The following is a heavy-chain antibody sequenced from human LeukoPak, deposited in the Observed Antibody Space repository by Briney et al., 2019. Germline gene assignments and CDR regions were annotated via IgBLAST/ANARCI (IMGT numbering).Heavy chain of an antibody. CDR2: ICAYNGNT. Sequence: GASVKVSCKASGYTFTGYYMHWVRQAPGQGLEWMGWICAYNGNTNYAQKLQGRVTMTTDTSTSTAYMELRSLRSDDTAVYYCARDPWPLVPIWGQGTMVTVSS. CDR1: GYTFTGYY. J-gene: IGHJ3*02. CDR3: ARDPWPLVPI. D-gene: IGHD6-13*01. V-gene: IGHV1-18*04.